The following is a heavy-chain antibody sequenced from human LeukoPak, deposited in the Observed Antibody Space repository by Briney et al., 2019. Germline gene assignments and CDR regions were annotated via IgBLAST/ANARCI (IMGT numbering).Heavy chain of an antibody. CDR3: ALDINGDLFHI. Sequence: SGGSLRLSCAASGLSFCAYWIHWVRQAPGKGLVWVSSIKSDGSVTSYADAVKGRFSLSADNAKNTQYLQMNSLRAEDTAMYYCALDINGDLFHIWGQGTPVTVSS. D-gene: IGHD2-21*01. J-gene: IGHJ4*02. CDR2: IKSDGSVT. CDR1: GLSFCAYW. V-gene: IGHV3-74*01.